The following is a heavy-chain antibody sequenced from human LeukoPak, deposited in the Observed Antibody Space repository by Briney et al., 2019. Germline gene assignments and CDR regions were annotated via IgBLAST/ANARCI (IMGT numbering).Heavy chain of an antibody. CDR1: GFSFTDAW. J-gene: IGHJ4*02. Sequence: PGGSLRLSCTASGFSFTDAWMTWVRQAPGKGLEWVGRIKSRSYGEATEYAAPVKGRFTISRDDSKNTVYLQMNSLKSEDAALYYCITGTRYLGGSGAFDYWGQGTLVTVSS. CDR3: ITGTRYLGGSGAFDY. D-gene: IGHD3-10*01. CDR2: IKSRSYGEAT. V-gene: IGHV3-15*01.